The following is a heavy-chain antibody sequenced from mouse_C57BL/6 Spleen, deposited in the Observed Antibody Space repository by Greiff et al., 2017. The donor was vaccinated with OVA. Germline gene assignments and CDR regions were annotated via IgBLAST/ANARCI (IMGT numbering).Heavy chain of an antibody. Sequence: EVKLMESEGGLVQPGSSMKLSCTASGFTFSDYYMAWVRQVPEKGLEWVANINYDGSSTYYLDSLKSRFIISRDNAKNILYLQMSSLKSEDTATYYCARGSSYEDWYFDVWGTGTTVTVSS. V-gene: IGHV5-16*01. CDR3: ARGSSYEDWYFDV. CDR2: INYDGSST. D-gene: IGHD1-1*01. J-gene: IGHJ1*03. CDR1: GFTFSDYY.